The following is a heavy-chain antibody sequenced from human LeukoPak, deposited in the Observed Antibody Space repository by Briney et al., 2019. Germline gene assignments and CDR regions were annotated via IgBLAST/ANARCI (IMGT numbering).Heavy chain of an antibody. CDR2: IKEDGSEK. CDR1: GFTFSSYW. D-gene: IGHD6-19*01. CDR3: ARDRYSSK. J-gene: IGHJ1*01. V-gene: IGHV3-7*01. Sequence: GGSLRLSCVASGFTFSSYWMTWVRQAPGKGLEWVANIKEDGSEKYYVDSVKGRFSISRDNAKNSLFLQMYSPRAEDTAVYYCARDRYSSKWGQGTLVTVSS.